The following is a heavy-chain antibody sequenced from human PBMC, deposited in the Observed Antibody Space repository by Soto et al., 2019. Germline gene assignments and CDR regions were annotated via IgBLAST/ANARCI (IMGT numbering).Heavy chain of an antibody. CDR1: GGSFSGYY. D-gene: IGHD2-2*01. V-gene: IGHV4-34*01. J-gene: IGHJ4*02. CDR3: ARGRRYCSSTSCSPRPFDY. Sequence: QVQLQQWGAGLLKPSETLSLTCAVYGGSFSGYYWSWIRQPPGKGLEWIGEINHSGSTNYNPSLKSRVTISVDTSKNQFSLKLSSVTAADTAVYYCARGRRYCSSTSCSPRPFDYWGPGTLVTVSS. CDR2: INHSGST.